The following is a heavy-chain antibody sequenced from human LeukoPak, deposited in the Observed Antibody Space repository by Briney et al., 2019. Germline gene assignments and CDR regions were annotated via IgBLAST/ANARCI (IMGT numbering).Heavy chain of an antibody. J-gene: IGHJ6*03. CDR3: AKAYFSSSSGYYYYYFMDV. D-gene: IGHD6-6*01. Sequence: GGSLRLSCAASGFTFSNFPMSWVRQAPGKGQEWVSTISDDGGSAYYADSVKGRFTISRDNPKNTLYLQMNSLRAEDTAIYYCAKAYFSSSSGYYYYYFMDVWGKGTTVTVSS. CDR2: ISDDGGSA. V-gene: IGHV3-23*01. CDR1: GFTFSNFP.